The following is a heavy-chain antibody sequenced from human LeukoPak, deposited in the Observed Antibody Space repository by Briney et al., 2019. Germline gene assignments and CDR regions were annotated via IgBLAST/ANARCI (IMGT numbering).Heavy chain of an antibody. CDR2: IKQDGSEK. V-gene: IGHV3-7*01. CDR1: GFTFSSYW. D-gene: IGHD5-18*01. CDR3: AKGDTAMVTYGGNLFDY. Sequence: GGSLRLSCAASGFTFSSYWMSWVRQAPGKGLEWVANIKQDGSEKYCVDSVKGRFTISRDNSKNTLYLQMNSLRAEDTAVYYCAKGDTAMVTYGGNLFDYWGQGTLVTVSS. J-gene: IGHJ4*02.